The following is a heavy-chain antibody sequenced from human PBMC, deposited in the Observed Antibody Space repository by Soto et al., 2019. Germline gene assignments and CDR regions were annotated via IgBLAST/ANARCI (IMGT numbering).Heavy chain of an antibody. CDR1: GFTFSNYA. D-gene: IGHD3-9*01. J-gene: IGHJ4*02. CDR2: ISGSGGST. Sequence: DVQLLESGGGLVQPGGSLRLSCAASGFTFSNYAMSWVRQAPGKGLEWVSAISGSGGSTYYADSVKGRFTISRDNSKNTRYLRMNSLRAEDTAVFDCAKERAIRPGSDFDYWGQGTQVTVSS. CDR3: AKERAIRPGSDFDY. V-gene: IGHV3-23*01.